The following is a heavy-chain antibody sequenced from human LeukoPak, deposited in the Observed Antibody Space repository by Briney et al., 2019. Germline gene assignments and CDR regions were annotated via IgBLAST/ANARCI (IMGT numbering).Heavy chain of an antibody. Sequence: SETLSLACTVSGGSVSSGNYYWSWIRPPPGKGLEWIGYIDYSGSANYNPSLKSRLTISVDTSKNQFSLKLSSVTAADTAVYYCARIAATGIDYWGQGTLVTVSS. V-gene: IGHV4-61*01. CDR1: GGSVSSGNYY. D-gene: IGHD6-13*01. CDR2: IDYSGSA. CDR3: ARIAATGIDY. J-gene: IGHJ4*02.